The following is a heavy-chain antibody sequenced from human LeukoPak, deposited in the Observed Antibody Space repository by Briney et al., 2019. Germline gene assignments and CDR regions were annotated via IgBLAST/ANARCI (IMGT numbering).Heavy chain of an antibody. D-gene: IGHD4-17*01. Sequence: GGSLRLSCEGSGFTFSNYALTWVRQAPGKGLEWVSSIRGSGEGTSYADSVKGRFTMSRDNSKSPLYLQMNSLRAGDTAVYYCGRDPNGDYVGAFDFWGQGTLVTVSS. CDR3: GRDPNGDYVGAFDF. V-gene: IGHV3-23*01. CDR2: IRGSGEGT. J-gene: IGHJ3*01. CDR1: GFTFSNYA.